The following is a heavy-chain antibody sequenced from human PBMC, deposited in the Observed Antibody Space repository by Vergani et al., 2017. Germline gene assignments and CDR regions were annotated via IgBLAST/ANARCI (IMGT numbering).Heavy chain of an antibody. J-gene: IGHJ6*02. CDR3: ARVMYRDEASTGYRLEGMDI. Sequence: QVQLEESGPGLVKPSETLSLTCTVSGGSFNTYYWSWIRQSPGKGLEWIGYIYSTWSTNYNPYLNSRVTMSVDTSKNQFSLKLRSVTAADTAVYFCARVMYRDEASTGYRLEGMDIWGQGATVTISS. V-gene: IGHV4-59*13. CDR1: GGSFNTYY. CDR2: IYSTWST. D-gene: IGHD3-9*01.